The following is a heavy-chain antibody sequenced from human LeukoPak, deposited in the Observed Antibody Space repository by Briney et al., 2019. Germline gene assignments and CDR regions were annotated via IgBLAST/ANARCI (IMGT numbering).Heavy chain of an antibody. CDR1: GGSISSYY. CDR2: AYYSGTT. Sequence: PSETLSLTCTVSGGSISSYYWSWIRQPPGKGLEWIGYAYYSGTTNYNPSLKSRVIISVDTSKNQFSLKLSSVTAADTAVYYCARGDMDSSGYEDAFDIWGQGTMVTVSS. D-gene: IGHD3-22*01. J-gene: IGHJ3*02. CDR3: ARGDMDSSGYEDAFDI. V-gene: IGHV4-59*12.